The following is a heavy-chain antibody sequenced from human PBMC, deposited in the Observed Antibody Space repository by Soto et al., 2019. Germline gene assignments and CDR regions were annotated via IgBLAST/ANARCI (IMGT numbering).Heavy chain of an antibody. V-gene: IGHV1-46*04. CDR1: GYNFPKYY. J-gene: IGHJ3*02. CDR2: INPSSGST. CDR3: ARGFPIDAFDI. Sequence: GASVEVSCQTSGYNFPKYYMHWVRQAPGQGLEWMGIINPSSGSTNYAQKLQGRVTMTRDRSTSTIYMELSSLRSEDTAVYYCARGFPIDAFDIWGQGTMVTVSS. D-gene: IGHD3-3*01.